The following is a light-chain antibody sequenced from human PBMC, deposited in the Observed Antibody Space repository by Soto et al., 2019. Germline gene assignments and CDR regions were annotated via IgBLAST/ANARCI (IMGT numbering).Light chain of an antibody. CDR1: SSDVGGYNY. CDR2: EVS. J-gene: IGLJ1*01. Sequence: QSALTQPASVSGSPGQSITISCTVTSSDVGGYNYVPWYQQHPGKAPKLMIYEVSNRPSGVSNRFSGSKSGNTASLTISGLQAEDEADYYCSSYTSSSTFYVFGTGTKVTVL. CDR3: SSYTSSSTFYV. V-gene: IGLV2-14*01.